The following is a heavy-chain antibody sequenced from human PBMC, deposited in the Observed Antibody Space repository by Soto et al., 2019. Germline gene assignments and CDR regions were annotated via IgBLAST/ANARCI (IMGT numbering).Heavy chain of an antibody. V-gene: IGHV3-23*01. D-gene: IGHD2-21*02. J-gene: IGHJ4*02. CDR2: IYGSGGGI. CDR3: AKDLVSGDGLWLMDE. Sequence: GGPLRLSCTASGFTFRDYAMTWVRQAPGKGLECVSGIYGSGGGIQYADSVKGRFTISRDNYRNTLYLQMNSLRDEDTAVYYCAKDLVSGDGLWLMDEWGQGTPVTVSS. CDR1: GFTFRDYA.